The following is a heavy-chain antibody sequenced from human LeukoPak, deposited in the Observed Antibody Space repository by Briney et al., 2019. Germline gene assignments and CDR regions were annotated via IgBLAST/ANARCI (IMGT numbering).Heavy chain of an antibody. V-gene: IGHV3-74*01. CDR3: ARGTAATAGIDY. J-gene: IGHJ4*02. Sequence: GRSLRLSCAVSGFNFSTYWIHWVRQAPGKGLVWVSLINTVGSATTYGDSAKGRFTVSRDNDKNSLFLEMNSLRVEDTAVYYCARGTAATAGIDYWGQGTLVTVSS. D-gene: IGHD6-13*01. CDR2: INTVGSAT. CDR1: GFNFSTYW.